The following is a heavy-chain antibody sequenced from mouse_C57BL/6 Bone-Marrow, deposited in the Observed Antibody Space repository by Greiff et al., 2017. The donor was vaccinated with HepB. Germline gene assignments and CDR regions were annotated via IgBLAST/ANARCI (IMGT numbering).Heavy chain of an antibody. Sequence: QVQLKQSGAELVKPGASVKLSCKASGYTFTSYWMHWVKQRPGRGLEWIGRIDPNSGGTKYNEKFKSKATLTVDKASSTAYMQLSSLTSVDSAVYCCARNNDGSSYYALDYWGQGTTVTVSS. J-gene: IGHJ4*01. CDR2: IDPNSGGT. CDR1: GYTFTSYW. CDR3: ARNNDGSSYYALDY. V-gene: IGHV1-72*01. D-gene: IGHD1-1*01.